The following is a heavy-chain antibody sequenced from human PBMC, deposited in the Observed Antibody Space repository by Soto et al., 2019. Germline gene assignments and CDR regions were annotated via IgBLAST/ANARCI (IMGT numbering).Heavy chain of an antibody. CDR1: GFTFSSYW. Sequence: GGSLRLSCAASGFTFSSYWMSWVRQAPGKGLEWVANIKQDGSEKYYVDSVKGRFTISRDNAKNSLYLQMNSLRAEDTAVYYCARDLEISGVYDYIWGSYRYPGAFDIWGQGTMVTVSS. CDR2: IKQDGSEK. J-gene: IGHJ3*02. V-gene: IGHV3-7*01. CDR3: ARDLEISGVYDYIWGSYRYPGAFDI. D-gene: IGHD3-16*02.